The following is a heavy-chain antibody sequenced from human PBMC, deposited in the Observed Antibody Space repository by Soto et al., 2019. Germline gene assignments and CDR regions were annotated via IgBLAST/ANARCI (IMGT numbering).Heavy chain of an antibody. J-gene: IGHJ5*02. CDR2: INPSGGST. CDR1: GYTFTSYY. D-gene: IGHD2-15*01. CDR3: AREKGQFFSGGSCHGTLFDP. Sequence: ASVKVSCKASGYTFTSYYMHWVRQAPGQGLEWMGIINPSGGSTSYAQKFQGRVTMTRDTSTSTVYMELSSLRSEDTAVYYCAREKGQFFSGGSCHGTLFDPWGQGSLVTVSS. V-gene: IGHV1-46*03.